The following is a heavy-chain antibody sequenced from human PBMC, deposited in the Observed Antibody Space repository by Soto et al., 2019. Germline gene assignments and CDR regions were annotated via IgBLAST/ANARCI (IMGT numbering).Heavy chain of an antibody. CDR2: VHDSGSS. J-gene: IGHJ5*02. D-gene: IGHD2-15*01. CDR3: ARHPRVVVSPKYCFVP. CDR1: GGSISSSSHY. V-gene: IGHV4-39*01. Sequence: QLQLQESGPGLVKPSETLSLTCNVSGGSISSSSHYWAWLRQSPGKGLEWIGSVHDSGSSHYNPSLNSRVTISVDTSNSQFSLQLKSLTAADTAVYYCARHPRVVVSPKYCFVPWGQGTLFTVSS.